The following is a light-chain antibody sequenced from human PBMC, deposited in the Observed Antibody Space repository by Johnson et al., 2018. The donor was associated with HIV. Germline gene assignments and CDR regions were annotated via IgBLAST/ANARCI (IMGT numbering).Light chain of an antibody. Sequence: QSVLTQPPSVSAAPGQKVTISCSGSSSNIGNNYVSWYQQLPGTAPKLLIYKNNERPSGIPDRFSGSKSGTSATLGITGLQTGDEADYYCGTWDTSLSAGCVFGTGTKVTVL. CDR3: GTWDTSLSAGCV. J-gene: IGLJ1*01. CDR2: KNN. CDR1: SSNIGNNY. V-gene: IGLV1-51*02.